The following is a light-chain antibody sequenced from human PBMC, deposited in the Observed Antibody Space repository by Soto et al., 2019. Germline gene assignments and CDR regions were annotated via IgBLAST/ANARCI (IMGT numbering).Light chain of an antibody. Sequence: EIVLTQSPGTLSLSPGERATLSCRAGQSVSSSSLAWYQQKRGQAPRLLFHGASNRATGIPDRFSGSGSGTDFTLSISRLEPEDFAVYYCQQYGGSPRTFGQGTKVDIK. J-gene: IGKJ1*01. CDR3: QQYGGSPRT. CDR2: GAS. V-gene: IGKV3-20*01. CDR1: QSVSSSS.